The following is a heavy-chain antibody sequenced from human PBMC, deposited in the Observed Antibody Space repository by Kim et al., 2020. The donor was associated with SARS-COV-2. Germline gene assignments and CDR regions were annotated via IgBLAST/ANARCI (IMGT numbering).Heavy chain of an antibody. D-gene: IGHD2-21*01. CDR3: ARGIGYYYYYMDV. V-gene: IGHV5-51*01. Sequence: RYRPSFQGQVTISADKSISTAYLQWSSLKASDTAMYYCARGIGYYYYYMDVWGKGTTVTV. J-gene: IGHJ6*03.